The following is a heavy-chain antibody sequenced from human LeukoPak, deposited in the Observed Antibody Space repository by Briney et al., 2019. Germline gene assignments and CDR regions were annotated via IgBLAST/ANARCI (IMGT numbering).Heavy chain of an antibody. CDR1: GFTFSSYW. D-gene: IGHD6-13*01. V-gene: IGHV3-74*01. CDR2: INSDGSST. CDR3: ARDREGSSWYDY. Sequence: PGGSLRLSCAASGFTFSSYWMHWVRQAPGKGLVWVSRINSDGSSTTYAASVKGRFTISRDNAKNTLYLQMNSLRAEDTAVYYCARDREGSSWYDYWGQGTLVTVSS. J-gene: IGHJ4*02.